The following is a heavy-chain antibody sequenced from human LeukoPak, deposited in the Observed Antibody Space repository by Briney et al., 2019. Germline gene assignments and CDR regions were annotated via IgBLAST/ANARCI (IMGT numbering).Heavy chain of an antibody. CDR2: IIPIFGTA. Sequence: SVKVSCKASGGTFSSYAISWVRQAPGQGLEWMGGIIPIFGTANYAQKFQGRVTITADESTSTAYMELSSLRSEDTAVYYCASLFNSYGYTPSYYYYYMDVWGKGTTVTVSS. CDR3: ASLFNSYGYTPSYYYYYMDV. J-gene: IGHJ6*03. V-gene: IGHV1-69*13. CDR1: GGTFSSYA. D-gene: IGHD5-18*01.